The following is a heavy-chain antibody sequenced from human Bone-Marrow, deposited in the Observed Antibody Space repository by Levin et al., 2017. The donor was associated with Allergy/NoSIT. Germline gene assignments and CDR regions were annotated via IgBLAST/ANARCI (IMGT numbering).Heavy chain of an antibody. CDR3: AKMITSSSWEGDDY. CDR2: ISEDGNKK. Sequence: GSLRLSCAASGFTFSRYGMHWVRQAPGKGLEWVAVISEDGNKKYYGDSVKGRFTVSRDNSKNTLFLQMNSLRVQDTAFYYCAKMITSSSWEGDDYWGQGTLVTVSS. V-gene: IGHV3-30*18. J-gene: IGHJ4*02. CDR1: GFTFSRYG. D-gene: IGHD3-16*01.